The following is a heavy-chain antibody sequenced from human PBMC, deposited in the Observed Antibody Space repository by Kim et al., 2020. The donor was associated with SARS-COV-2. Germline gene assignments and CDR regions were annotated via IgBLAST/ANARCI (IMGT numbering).Heavy chain of an antibody. V-gene: IGHV1-69*13. D-gene: IGHD3-16*02. CDR1: GGTFSSYA. J-gene: IGHJ6*02. Sequence: SVKVSCKASGGTFSSYAISWVRQAPGQGLEWMGGIIPIFGTANYAQKFQGRVTITADESTSTAYMELSSLRSEDTAVYYCARDIPPLERPRGFGGVILYGMDVWGQGTTVTVSS. CDR3: ARDIPPLERPRGFGGVILYGMDV. CDR2: IIPIFGTA.